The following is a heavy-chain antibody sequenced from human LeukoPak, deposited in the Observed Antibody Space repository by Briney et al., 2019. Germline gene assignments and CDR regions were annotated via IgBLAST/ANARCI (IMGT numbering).Heavy chain of an antibody. CDR2: IIPIFGTA. CDR1: GGTFSSYA. D-gene: IGHD2-15*01. Sequence: SVKVSCKASGGTFSSYAISWVRQAPGQGLEWMGGIIPIFGTANYAQKFQGRVTITADESTSTAYMELSSLRSEDTAVYYCARVVVVAAPPYYYYYYIDVWGKGTTVTVSS. CDR3: ARVVVVAAPPYYYYYYIDV. J-gene: IGHJ6*03. V-gene: IGHV1-69*13.